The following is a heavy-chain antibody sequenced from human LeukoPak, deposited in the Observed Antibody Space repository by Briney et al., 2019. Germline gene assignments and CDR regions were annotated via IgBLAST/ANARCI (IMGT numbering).Heavy chain of an antibody. Sequence: PGGSLRLSCTASGFSFSDNYMGWIRQAPGKGLEWVSYINSRGDTTHYLDAVKGRFSISRDNSRRSLYLQMSRLRVDDTAVYYCARGGYGWTFKQWGQGTLVSVSS. CDR3: ARGGYGWTFKQ. D-gene: IGHD5-18*01. CDR1: GFSFSDNY. CDR2: INSRGDTT. J-gene: IGHJ4*02. V-gene: IGHV3-11*01.